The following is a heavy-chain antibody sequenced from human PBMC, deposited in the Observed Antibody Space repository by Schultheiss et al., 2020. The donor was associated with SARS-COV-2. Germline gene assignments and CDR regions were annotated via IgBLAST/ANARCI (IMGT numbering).Heavy chain of an antibody. CDR2: INSDGSST. Sequence: GGSLRLSCAASGFTFSSYNMNWVRQAPGKGLVWVSRINSDGSSTSYADSVKGRFTISRDNAKNTLYLQMNSLRAEDTAVYYCARGLFWSGYLMDVWGQGTTVTVSS. J-gene: IGHJ6*02. CDR1: GFTFSSYN. CDR3: ARGLFWSGYLMDV. V-gene: IGHV3-74*01. D-gene: IGHD3-3*01.